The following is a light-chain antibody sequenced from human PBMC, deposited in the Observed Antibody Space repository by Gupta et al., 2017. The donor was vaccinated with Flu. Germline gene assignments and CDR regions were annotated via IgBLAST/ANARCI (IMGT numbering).Light chain of an antibody. CDR3: QQDSSYFLT. CDR2: KAS. CDR1: QSISSW. Sequence: DIQMTQSPSTLSASIGDRVTITCRASQSISSWLAWYQQKPGEAPKLLIYKASSLESGVPSRFSGSGSGTEFTLTISSLQPDDFATYYCQQDSSYFLTFGPGTKVDIK. J-gene: IGKJ3*01. V-gene: IGKV1-5*03.